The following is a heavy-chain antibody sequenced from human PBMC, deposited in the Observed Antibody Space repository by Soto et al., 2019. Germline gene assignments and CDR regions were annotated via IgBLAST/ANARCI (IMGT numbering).Heavy chain of an antibody. CDR2: INSDGSIT. CDR1: GFSLSTYW. CDR3: ARDLVGDIPGY. V-gene: IGHV3-74*01. Sequence: EVQLVESGGGLVQPGGSLRLSCAASGFSLSTYWMDWVRQAPGKGLVWVSRINSDGSITSYADSVKGRFTISRDNAKNTVYLQMNSLRVEDTAVYHCARDLVGDIPGYWGQGTLVTGSS. J-gene: IGHJ4*02. D-gene: IGHD2-15*01.